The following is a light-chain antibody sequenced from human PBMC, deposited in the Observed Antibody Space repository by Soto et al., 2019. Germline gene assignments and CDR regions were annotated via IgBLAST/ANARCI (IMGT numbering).Light chain of an antibody. CDR3: QQLNSDRYA. CDR2: GAS. V-gene: IGKV1-9*01. J-gene: IGKJ2*01. CDR1: QGISTY. Sequence: DIPLTQSPSFLSASVGDRVTITCRASQGISTYLAWYLQRPGKAPKLLIYGASTLQSGVPSRFSGSGSGTEFTLTISSLQPEDFGTYYCQQLNSDRYAFGQGTKLEIK.